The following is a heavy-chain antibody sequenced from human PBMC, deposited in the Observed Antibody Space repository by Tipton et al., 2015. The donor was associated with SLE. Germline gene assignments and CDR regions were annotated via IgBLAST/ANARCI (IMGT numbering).Heavy chain of an antibody. D-gene: IGHD3-22*01. CDR1: GGSFSGYY. J-gene: IGHJ3*01. CDR3: ATSLNYYDSSGPEA. Sequence: LRLSCAVYGGSFSGYYWSWIRQSPRMGLEWIGEINDAGSTNYNPSLRSRVTISVDASKNQFSLKMNFMTAADTAVYYCATSLNYYDSSGPEAWGQGTIVTVSS. CDR2: INDAGST. V-gene: IGHV4-34*01.